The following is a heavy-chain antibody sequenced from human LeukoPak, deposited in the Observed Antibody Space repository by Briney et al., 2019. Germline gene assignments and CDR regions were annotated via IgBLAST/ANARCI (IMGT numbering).Heavy chain of an antibody. CDR2: INPNSGDT. CDR1: GYTFTDYY. CDR3: ARGGSSYGFAY. J-gene: IGHJ4*02. Sequence: ASVKVSCKASGYTFTDYYNHWVRQAPGQGLEWMGWINPNSGDTNYAQNFQGRVTMTRDTSISTAFLELTRLQSDDTALYYCARGGSSYGFAYWGQGTQVTVSS. V-gene: IGHV1-2*02. D-gene: IGHD5-18*01.